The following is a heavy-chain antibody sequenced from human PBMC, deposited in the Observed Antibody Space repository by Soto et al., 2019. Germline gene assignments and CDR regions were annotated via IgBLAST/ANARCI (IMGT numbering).Heavy chain of an antibody. CDR1: AFTFNNCA. CDR3: AKSRYSDSSGDFYDY. V-gene: IGHV3-23*01. D-gene: IGHD3-22*01. Sequence: GGSLRLSCAASAFTFNNCAMSWVRQAPGKGLEWVSGIGGSGRTTYYADSVEGRFTISRDNSNNTLFLQMNSLRAEDTAVYYCAKSRYSDSSGDFYDYWGQGTLVTVSS. CDR2: IGGSGRTT. J-gene: IGHJ4*02.